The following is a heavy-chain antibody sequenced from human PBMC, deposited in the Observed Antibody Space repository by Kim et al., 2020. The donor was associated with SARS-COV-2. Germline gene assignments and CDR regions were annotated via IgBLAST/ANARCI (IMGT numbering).Heavy chain of an antibody. CDR3: ARVGKKTFITFDY. V-gene: IGHV4-59*01. J-gene: IGHJ4*02. Sequence: NYNPPLKSRVTISVDTSKNQFSLKLSSVTAADTAVYYCARVGKKTFITFDYWGQGTLVTVSS. D-gene: IGHD3-22*01.